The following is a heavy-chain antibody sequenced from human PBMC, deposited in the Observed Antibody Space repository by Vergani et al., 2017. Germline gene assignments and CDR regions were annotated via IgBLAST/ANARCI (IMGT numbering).Heavy chain of an antibody. V-gene: IGHV4-61*10. CDR3: ARALTTGRAGGAFDI. Sequence: QVQLQESGPGLVKPSETLSLTCTVSGGSVSSGSYYWSWIRQPAGKGLEWIGYIDYSGSTHYNPSLKSRVTISVDTSKNQFSLKLSSVTAADTAVYYCARALTTGRAGGAFDIWGQGTMVTVSS. CDR2: IDYSGST. CDR1: GGSVSSGSYY. D-gene: IGHD4-17*01. J-gene: IGHJ3*02.